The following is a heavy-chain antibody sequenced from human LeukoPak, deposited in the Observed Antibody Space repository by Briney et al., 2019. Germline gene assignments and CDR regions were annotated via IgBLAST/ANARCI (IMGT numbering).Heavy chain of an antibody. D-gene: IGHD3-22*01. CDR1: GGSVSSGSYY. Sequence: PSETLSLTCSVSGGSVSSGSYYWSWIRQPPGKGLEWIGYIYYSGSTNYNPSLKSRVTISVDTSKNQFSLKLSSVTAADTAVYYCARDWGDSSGYPTLDYWGQGTLVTVSS. CDR3: ARDWGDSSGYPTLDY. CDR2: IYYSGST. J-gene: IGHJ4*02. V-gene: IGHV4-61*01.